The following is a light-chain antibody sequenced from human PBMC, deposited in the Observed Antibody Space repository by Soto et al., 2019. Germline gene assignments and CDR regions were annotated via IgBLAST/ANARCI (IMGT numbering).Light chain of an antibody. CDR1: QPIADY. CDR2: GVS. J-gene: IGKJ5*01. V-gene: IGKV1-39*01. Sequence: DVPMTQSPASLSASVGDRVTIACRAGQPIADYLNWYQQKPGEAPKVLIFGVSSLRSGVPSRFSGSGYGTDFTLTINNLQPEDFATYYCQQTHAVPLTFGQGTRL. CDR3: QQTHAVPLT.